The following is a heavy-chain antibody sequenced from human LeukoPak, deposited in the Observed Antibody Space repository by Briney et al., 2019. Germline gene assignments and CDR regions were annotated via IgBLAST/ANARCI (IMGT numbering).Heavy chain of an antibody. D-gene: IGHD6-19*01. V-gene: IGHV3-48*01. CDR3: ARRVYNSGWYIDY. Sequence: GGSLRLSCAASGFTFSTYSMNWVRQAPGKGLEWVSYISYTNIIYYADPVKGRFTISRDNAKNSLYLQMNSLRAEDTAVYYCARRVYNSGWYIDYWGQGTLVTVSS. CDR2: ISYTNII. CDR1: GFTFSTYS. J-gene: IGHJ4*02.